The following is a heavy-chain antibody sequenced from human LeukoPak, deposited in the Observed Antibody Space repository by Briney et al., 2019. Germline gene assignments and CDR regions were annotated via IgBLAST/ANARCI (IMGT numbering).Heavy chain of an antibody. CDR2: ISAGNVNT. J-gene: IGHJ4*02. V-gene: IGHV1-3*01. CDR1: GYNFNSYS. D-gene: IGHD1-1*01. Sequence: ASVKVSCKASGYNFNSYSIHWVRQAPGQRLEWMGWISAGNVNTKHSQKFQGRVTITRDTSANTAYMELSSLRSEDTAVYYCARGYKNFDYWGQGTLVTVSS. CDR3: ARGYKNFDY.